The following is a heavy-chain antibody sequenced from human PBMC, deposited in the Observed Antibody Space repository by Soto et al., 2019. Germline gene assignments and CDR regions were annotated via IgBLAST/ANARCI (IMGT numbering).Heavy chain of an antibody. CDR1: GGSISSGDYY. J-gene: IGHJ6*02. D-gene: IGHD1-26*01. CDR3: AKGGAIVAAGTRVYLYNAMDV. V-gene: IGHV4-30-4*02. Sequence: SETLSLTCTVSGGSISSGDYYWSWILQPPGKGLEWIGYIYYSGSTYYNPSLKSRVTISVDTSIGTAYMELRGLTSDDTAEYYCAKGGAIVAAGTRVYLYNAMDVWGQGTTVTVSS. CDR2: IYYSGST.